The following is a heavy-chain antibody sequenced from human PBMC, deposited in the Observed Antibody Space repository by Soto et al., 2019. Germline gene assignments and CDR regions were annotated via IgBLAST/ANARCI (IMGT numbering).Heavy chain of an antibody. J-gene: IGHJ5*02. V-gene: IGHV4-59*01. Sequence: SETLSLTCTVSGGPISSYYWSWIRQPPGKGLEWIGYIYYSGSTNYNPSLKSRVTISVDTSKNQFSLKLSSVTAADTAVYYCARDYYGMNWFDPWGQGTLVTVSS. CDR1: GGPISSYY. CDR2: IYYSGST. CDR3: ARDYYGMNWFDP. D-gene: IGHD3-22*01.